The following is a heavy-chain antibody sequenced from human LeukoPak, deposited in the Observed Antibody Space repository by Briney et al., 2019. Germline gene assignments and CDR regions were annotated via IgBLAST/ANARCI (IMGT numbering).Heavy chain of an antibody. CDR1: GGSFSDYY. V-gene: IGHV4-34*01. CDR3: ARTSGYLSFWFDP. J-gene: IGHJ5*02. CDR2: INHSGST. Sequence: SETLSLTCAVYGGSFSDYYWSWIRQPPGKGLEWIGQINHSGSTIYNPSLKSRVTISVDTSKNQFSLKLSSVTAADTAVYYCARTSGYLSFWFDPWGQGTLVTVSS. D-gene: IGHD6-25*01.